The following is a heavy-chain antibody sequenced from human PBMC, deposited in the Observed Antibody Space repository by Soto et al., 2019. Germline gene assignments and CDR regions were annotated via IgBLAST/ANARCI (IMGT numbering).Heavy chain of an antibody. V-gene: IGHV2-5*01. CDR2: IYWNDDK. CDR1: GCSLSTPEVG. CDR3: AHNGSSSFGWFHP. Sequence: QITLKESGPSLVEPTQTLTLTCTFSGCSLSTPEVGVGWLRQPPGKALEWLALIYWNDDKRYIPSMKNRLTSTTDTSKNQVVLSITNMDPVDTATYYCAHNGSSSFGWFHPWGQGALVTVSS. D-gene: IGHD6-6*01. J-gene: IGHJ5*02.